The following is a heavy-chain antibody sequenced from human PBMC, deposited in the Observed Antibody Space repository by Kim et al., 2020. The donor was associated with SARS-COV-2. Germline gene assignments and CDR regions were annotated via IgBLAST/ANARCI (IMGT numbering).Heavy chain of an antibody. CDR2: SVSVGST. V-gene: IGHV3-23*01. CDR3: ATSAGY. D-gene: IGHD6-19*01. Sequence: SVSVGSTNSADAVKSRFTITRDSSKNMVYLQMNSLRAKDTAVYYCATSAGYWGQGTLVTVSS. J-gene: IGHJ4*02.